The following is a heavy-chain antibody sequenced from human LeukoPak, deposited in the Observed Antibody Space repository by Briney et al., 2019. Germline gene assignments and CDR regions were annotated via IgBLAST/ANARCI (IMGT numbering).Heavy chain of an antibody. V-gene: IGHV3-64*01. D-gene: IGHD6-13*01. CDR2: ISSNGGST. CDR1: GFTFSSYA. J-gene: IGHJ5*02. CDR3: AGGQQLAPYNWFDP. Sequence: GGSLRLSCAASGFTFSSYAMHWVRQAPGKGLEYVSAISSNGGSTYYANSVKGRFTISRDNSKNTLYLQMGSLRAEDMAVYYCAGGQQLAPYNWFDPWGQGTLVTVS.